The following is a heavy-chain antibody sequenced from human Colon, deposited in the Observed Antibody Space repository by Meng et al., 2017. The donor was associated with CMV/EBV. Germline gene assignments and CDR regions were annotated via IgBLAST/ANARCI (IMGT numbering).Heavy chain of an antibody. V-gene: IGHV1-18*01. D-gene: IGHD2-2*01. CDR3: ARELGYCSSTSCPGRFDP. CDR1: TFPSYG. CDR2: ISAYKSNT. J-gene: IGHJ5*02. Sequence: TFPSYGSSWVRQAPGQGLEWMGWISAYKSNTNYAQKLQGRVTMTTDTSTSTAYMELRSLRSDDTAVYYCARELGYCSSTSCPGRFDPWGQGTLVTVSS.